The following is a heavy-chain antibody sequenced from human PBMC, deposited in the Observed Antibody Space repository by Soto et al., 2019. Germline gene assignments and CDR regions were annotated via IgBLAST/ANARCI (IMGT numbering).Heavy chain of an antibody. V-gene: IGHV3-30*18. D-gene: IGHD3-22*01. Sequence: SLILSFVVSVFTFSSYGMHWVRQAPGPGLDCLAVISYDGRNKDYADSVTGLFTISRDNSKNTQYLQMNSLRAEDTAVYYCAKDLNDYYYDTSGYYYGPSDYGMDVWGQGTTVAVS. J-gene: IGHJ6*02. CDR1: VFTFSSYG. CDR3: AKDLNDYYYDTSGYYYGPSDYGMDV. CDR2: ISYDGRNK.